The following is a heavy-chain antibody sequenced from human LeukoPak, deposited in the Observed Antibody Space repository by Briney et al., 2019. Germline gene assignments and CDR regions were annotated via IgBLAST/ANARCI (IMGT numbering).Heavy chain of an antibody. CDR1: GFSFSSHG. V-gene: IGHV3-33*01. J-gene: IGHJ3*02. CDR2: IWYDGSQK. Sequence: GGSLRLSCAASGFSFSSHGMNWVRRAPGRGLEWVAVIWYDGSQKYYVDSVKGRFTISRDNSKNTLYLQMNSLRVEDTAEYYCTRLRSWAFDIWGQGTMVTVSS. CDR3: TRLRSWAFDI.